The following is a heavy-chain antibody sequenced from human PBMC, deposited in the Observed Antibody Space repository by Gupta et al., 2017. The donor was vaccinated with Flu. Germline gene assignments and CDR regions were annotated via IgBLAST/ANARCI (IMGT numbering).Heavy chain of an antibody. CDR3: TTDAGVLLWFGELLSPFRY. V-gene: IGHV3-15*01. D-gene: IGHD3-10*01. CDR2: IKSKTDGGTT. CDR1: GFTFSNAW. Sequence: EVQLVESGGGLVKPGGSLRLSCAASGFTFSNAWMSWVRQAPGKGLEWVGRIKSKTDGGTTDYAAPVKGRFTISRDDSKNTLYLQMNSLKTEDTAVYYCTTDAGVLLWFGELLSPFRYWGQGTLVTVSS. J-gene: IGHJ4*02.